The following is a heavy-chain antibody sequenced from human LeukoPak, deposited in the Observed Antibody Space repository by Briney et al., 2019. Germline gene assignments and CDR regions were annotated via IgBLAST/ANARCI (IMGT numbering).Heavy chain of an antibody. Sequence: SETLSLTCAVYGGSFSGYYWSWIRQPPGKGLEWIGEINHSGSTNYNPSLKSRVTISVDTSKNQFSLKLSSVTAADTAVYYCAREWVGGYCSGGSCMNDAFDIWGQGTKVTVSS. CDR2: INHSGST. D-gene: IGHD2-15*01. CDR1: GGSFSGYY. CDR3: AREWVGGYCSGGSCMNDAFDI. J-gene: IGHJ3*02. V-gene: IGHV4-34*01.